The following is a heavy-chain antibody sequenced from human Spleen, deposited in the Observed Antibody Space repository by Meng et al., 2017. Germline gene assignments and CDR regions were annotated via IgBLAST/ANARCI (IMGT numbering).Heavy chain of an antibody. CDR3: AGAPNWNYGGIYY. CDR2: IYHSGYT. V-gene: IGHV4-30-4*01. CDR1: SDSISNGYHY. Sequence: QVHLQVSGPGLVKTTQTLSLTCTVSSDSISNGYHYWAWIRQPPGKGVEWIGYIYHSGYTYYSPSLKSRVTMSVDTSKNQFSLKVTSVTAADTAVYYCAGAPNWNYGGIYYWSQGTLVTVSS. D-gene: IGHD1-7*01. J-gene: IGHJ4*02.